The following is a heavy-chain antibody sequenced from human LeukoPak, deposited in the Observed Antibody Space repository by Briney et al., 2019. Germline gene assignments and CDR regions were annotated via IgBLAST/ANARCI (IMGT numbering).Heavy chain of an antibody. J-gene: IGHJ4*02. Sequence: ASVKVSCKASGYTFTSYDINWVRQATGQGLEWMGWMNPNSGNTGYAQKFQGRVTMTRNTSISTAYMELSSLRSEDTAVYYCARGPNYDSWSGYAIDYWGQGTLVTVSS. CDR1: GYTFTSYD. D-gene: IGHD3-3*01. CDR2: MNPNSGNT. V-gene: IGHV1-8*01. CDR3: ARGPNYDSWSGYAIDY.